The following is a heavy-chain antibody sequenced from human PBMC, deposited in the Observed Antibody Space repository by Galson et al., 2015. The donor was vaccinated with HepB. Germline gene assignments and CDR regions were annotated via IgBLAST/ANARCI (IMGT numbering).Heavy chain of an antibody. Sequence: SLRLSCAASGFTFSSYSMNWVRQAPGKGLEWVSYISSSSSTIYYADSVKGRFTISRDNAKNSLYLQMNSLRAEDTAVYYCARDPEPTLPIVVVPAAILGWFDPWGQGTLVTVSS. CDR2: ISSSSSTI. CDR3: ARDPEPTLPIVVVPAAILGWFDP. CDR1: GFTFSSYS. V-gene: IGHV3-48*04. J-gene: IGHJ5*02. D-gene: IGHD2-2*01.